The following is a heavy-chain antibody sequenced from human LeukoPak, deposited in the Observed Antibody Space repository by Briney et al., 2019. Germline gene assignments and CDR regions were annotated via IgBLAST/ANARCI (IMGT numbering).Heavy chain of an antibody. D-gene: IGHD6-19*01. CDR3: ARDSSGWHYYYYYMDV. V-gene: IGHV1-18*01. Sequence: ASVKVSCEASGYTFTSYGISWVRQAPGQGLEWMGWISAYNGNTNYAQKLQGRVTMTTDTSTSTAYMELRSLRSDDTAVYYCARDSSGWHYYYYYMDVWGKGTTVTISS. J-gene: IGHJ6*03. CDR1: GYTFTSYG. CDR2: ISAYNGNT.